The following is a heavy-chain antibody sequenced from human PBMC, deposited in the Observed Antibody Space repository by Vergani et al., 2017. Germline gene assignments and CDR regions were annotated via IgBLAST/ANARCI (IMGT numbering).Heavy chain of an antibody. CDR1: GYTFTGYY. Sequence: QVQLVQSGAEVKKPGASVKVSCKASGYTFTGYYMHWVRQAPGQGLEWMGRIIPIFGTANYAQKFQGRVTMTTDTSTSTAYMELRSLRSDDTAVYYCARGGYGSGSYFYWGQGTLVTVSS. CDR3: ARGGYGSGSYFY. D-gene: IGHD3-10*01. CDR2: IIPIFGTA. J-gene: IGHJ4*02. V-gene: IGHV1-2*02.